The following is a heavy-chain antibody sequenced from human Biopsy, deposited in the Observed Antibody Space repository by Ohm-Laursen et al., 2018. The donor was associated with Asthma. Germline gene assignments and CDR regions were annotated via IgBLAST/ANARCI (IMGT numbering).Heavy chain of an antibody. Sequence: GTLSLTCPVSGGSISGFYWSWIRQPPGKGLEWIGSIYYSGRTYYNPSLESRVTISADTSKNHFSLKVTSVTAADTAVYYCARAVSSSSYWYFDLWGRGDLVTVSS. CDR1: GGSISGFY. CDR2: IYYSGRT. J-gene: IGHJ2*01. V-gene: IGHV4-39*02. CDR3: ARAVSSSSYWYFDL. D-gene: IGHD6-6*01.